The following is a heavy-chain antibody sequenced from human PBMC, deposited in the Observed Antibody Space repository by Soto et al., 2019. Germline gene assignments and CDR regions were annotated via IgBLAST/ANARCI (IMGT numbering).Heavy chain of an antibody. Sequence: GGSLRLSCAASGFTFSSYGMHWVRQAPGKGLEWVAVISYDGSNKYYADSVKGRFTISRDNSKNTLYLQMNSLRAEDTAVYYCAKDQLEEHSSGWYDYWGQGTLVTVSS. D-gene: IGHD6-19*01. V-gene: IGHV3-30*18. J-gene: IGHJ4*02. CDR2: ISYDGSNK. CDR3: AKDQLEEHSSGWYDY. CDR1: GFTFSSYG.